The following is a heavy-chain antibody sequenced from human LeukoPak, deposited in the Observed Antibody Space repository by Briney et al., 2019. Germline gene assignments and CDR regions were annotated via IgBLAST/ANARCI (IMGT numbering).Heavy chain of an antibody. V-gene: IGHV4-4*07. Sequence: PSETLSLTCTVSGGSISSYYWSWIRQPAGKGLEWIGRIYTSGSTDYNPSLKSRVTMSVDTSKNQFSLKLSSVTAADTAVYYCARDVALGYYYYMDVWGKGTTVTVSS. CDR3: ARDVALGYYYYMDV. CDR2: IYTSGST. J-gene: IGHJ6*03. CDR1: GGSISSYY.